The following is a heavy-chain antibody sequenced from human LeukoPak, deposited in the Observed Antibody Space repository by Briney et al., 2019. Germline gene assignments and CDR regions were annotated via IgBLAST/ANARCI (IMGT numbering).Heavy chain of an antibody. Sequence: PGGSLRLSCAASGFTLSSYGMHWVRQAPGKGLEWVAVISYDGSNKYYADSVKGRFTISRDNSKNTLYLQMNSLRAEDTAVYYCARAASNYGMDVWGQGTTVTVSS. CDR3: ARAASNYGMDV. CDR1: GFTLSSYG. CDR2: ISYDGSNK. V-gene: IGHV3-30*03. J-gene: IGHJ6*02.